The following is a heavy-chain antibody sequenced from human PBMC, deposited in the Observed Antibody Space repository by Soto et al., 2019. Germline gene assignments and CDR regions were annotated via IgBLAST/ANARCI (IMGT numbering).Heavy chain of an antibody. CDR3: AKDGGFGEFPVDYYYYMDV. D-gene: IGHD3-10*01. Sequence: GGSLILSCAASGFTFSSYSMSWVRQAPGKGLEWVSAISGSGGSTYYADSVKGRFTISRDNSKNTLYLQMNSLRAEDTAVYYCAKDGGFGEFPVDYYYYMDVWGKGTTVTVSS. CDR1: GFTFSSYS. V-gene: IGHV3-23*01. CDR2: ISGSGGST. J-gene: IGHJ6*03.